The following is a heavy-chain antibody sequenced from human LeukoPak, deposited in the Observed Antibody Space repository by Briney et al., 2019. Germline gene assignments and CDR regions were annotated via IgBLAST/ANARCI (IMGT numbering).Heavy chain of an antibody. Sequence: GESLKISCKGSGYSLTSYWIAWVRQMPGKGLEWMGIIYPGDSDTRYSPSFQGQVTISADKSISTAYLQWSSLKASDTAMYYCARHPRGWAAAGPNWFDPWGQGTLVTVSS. CDR2: IYPGDSDT. V-gene: IGHV5-51*01. CDR1: GYSLTSYW. CDR3: ARHPRGWAAAGPNWFDP. J-gene: IGHJ5*02. D-gene: IGHD6-13*01.